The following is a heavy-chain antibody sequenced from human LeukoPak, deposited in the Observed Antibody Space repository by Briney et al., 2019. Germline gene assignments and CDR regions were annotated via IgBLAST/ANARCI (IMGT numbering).Heavy chain of an antibody. D-gene: IGHD3-3*02. CDR2: INHSGST. J-gene: IGHJ4*02. Sequence: SETLSLTCAVYGGSFSGYYWSWIRQPPGRGLEWIGEINHSGSTNYNPSLKSRVTISVDTSKNQFSLKLSSVTAADTAVYYCARRPHFWSGYSLDYWGQGTLVTVSS. V-gene: IGHV4-34*01. CDR3: ARRPHFWSGYSLDY. CDR1: GGSFSGYY.